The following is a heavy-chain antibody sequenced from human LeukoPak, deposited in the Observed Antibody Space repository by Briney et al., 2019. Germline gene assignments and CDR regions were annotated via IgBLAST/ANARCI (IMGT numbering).Heavy chain of an antibody. J-gene: IGHJ4*02. CDR2: INPNSGST. CDR3: ARVITGTTPAYFDY. D-gene: IGHD1-20*01. Sequence: ASVKVSCKASGYTFTGYYMHWVRQAPGQGLEWMGWINPNSGSTNYAQKFQGWVTMTRDTSTSTVYMELSSLRSEDTAVYYCARVITGTTPAYFDYWGQGTLVTVSS. CDR1: GYTFTGYY. V-gene: IGHV1-2*04.